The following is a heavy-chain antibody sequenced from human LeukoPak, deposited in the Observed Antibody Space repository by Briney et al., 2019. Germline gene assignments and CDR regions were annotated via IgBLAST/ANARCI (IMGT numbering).Heavy chain of an antibody. Sequence: PGRSLRLSCAASGFTFSSYGMHWVRQAPGKGLEWVAFIRYDGSNKYYADSVKGRFTISRDNSKNTLYLQMNSLRAEDTAVYYCAKLGDYVWGSYRIQFDYWGQGTLVTVSS. D-gene: IGHD3-16*02. CDR3: AKLGDYVWGSYRIQFDY. J-gene: IGHJ4*02. V-gene: IGHV3-30*02. CDR2: IRYDGSNK. CDR1: GFTFSSYG.